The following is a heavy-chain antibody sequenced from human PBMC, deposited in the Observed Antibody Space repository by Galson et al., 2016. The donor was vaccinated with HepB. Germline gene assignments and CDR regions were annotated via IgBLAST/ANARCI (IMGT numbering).Heavy chain of an antibody. Sequence: SLRLSCAASGFAFSDYYMSWIRQAPGRGLEWLSFISGGGRDTNYADSVRGHFTVSRDTANNLLYLQMNSLSVEDTAIYYCARGPCSSTNCPTSYDGMDVWGQGTTVTVSS. D-gene: IGHD6-13*01. V-gene: IGHV3-11*06. CDR3: ARGPCSSTNCPTSYDGMDV. CDR2: ISGGGRDT. CDR1: GFAFSDYY. J-gene: IGHJ6*02.